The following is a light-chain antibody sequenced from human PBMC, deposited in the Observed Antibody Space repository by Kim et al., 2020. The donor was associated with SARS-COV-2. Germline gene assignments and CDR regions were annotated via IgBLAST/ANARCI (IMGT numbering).Light chain of an antibody. V-gene: IGKV3-15*01. CDR2: GAS. CDR3: HQYNKWPWT. Sequence: LSPGEVATLSCRASQSISNNLAWYQQIPGQAPRLLIYGASTRATATPHRFSGSGSGTEFTLTISNLQPKEFAIYYCHQYNKWPWTFGQGTKVDIK. J-gene: IGKJ1*01. CDR1: QSISNN.